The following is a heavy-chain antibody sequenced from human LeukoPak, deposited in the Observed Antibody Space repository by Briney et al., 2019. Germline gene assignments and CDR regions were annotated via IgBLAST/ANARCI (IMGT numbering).Heavy chain of an antibody. CDR3: ARDGMYSGAFDI. V-gene: IGHV3-48*01. CDR1: GLTFSSYG. Sequence: GALRLSCAVSGLTFSSYGMSWVRQAPGEGLEWVSYISSSSSTIYFADSVKGRFTISRDNAKNSLYLQMNSLRVEDTAVYYCARDGMYSGAFDIWGQGTMVTVSS. J-gene: IGHJ3*02. D-gene: IGHD1-26*01. CDR2: ISSSSSTI.